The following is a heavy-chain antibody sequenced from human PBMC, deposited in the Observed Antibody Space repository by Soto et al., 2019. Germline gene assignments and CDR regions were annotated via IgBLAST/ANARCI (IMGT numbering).Heavy chain of an antibody. J-gene: IGHJ4*02. Sequence: PSETLSLTCTVSGGSISSYYWSWIRQPPGKGLEWIGYIYYSGSTNYNPSLKSRVTISVDTSKNQFSLKLSSVTAADTAVYYCARVLPRGLNVDYWGQGTLVTVSS. CDR3: ARVLPRGLNVDY. V-gene: IGHV4-59*01. D-gene: IGHD3-3*01. CDR1: GGSISSYY. CDR2: IYYSGST.